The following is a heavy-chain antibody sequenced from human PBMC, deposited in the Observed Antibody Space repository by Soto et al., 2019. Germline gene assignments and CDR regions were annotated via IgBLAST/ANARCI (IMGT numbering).Heavy chain of an antibody. V-gene: IGHV1-2*02. J-gene: IGHJ4*02. CDR3: VRGEYRYGQYCFDS. CDR2: ISPASGDT. D-gene: IGHD5-18*01. CDR1: GYTFTGYY. Sequence: QVQLVQSGAEVKKPGASVKVSCKASGYTFTGYYMHWVRQAPGQGLEWMGWISPASGDTTYAQKFQGRVTMTRDTSISTAYMELIRLTSDDTAVYSCVRGEYRYGQYCFDSWGQGTLVTVSS.